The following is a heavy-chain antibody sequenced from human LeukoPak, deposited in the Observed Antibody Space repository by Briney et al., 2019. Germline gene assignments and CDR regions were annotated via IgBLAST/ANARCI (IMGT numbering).Heavy chain of an antibody. CDR1: GFTFDDYA. V-gene: IGHV3-9*03. D-gene: IGHD6-6*01. CDR3: AKGTEYSSSSWPDY. Sequence: GGSLRLSCAASGFTFDDYAMHWVRQAPGKGPEWVSGISWNSGSIGYADSVKGRFTISRDNAKNSLYLQMNSLRAEDMALYYCAKGTEYSSSSWPDYWGQGTLVTVSS. CDR2: ISWNSGSI. J-gene: IGHJ4*02.